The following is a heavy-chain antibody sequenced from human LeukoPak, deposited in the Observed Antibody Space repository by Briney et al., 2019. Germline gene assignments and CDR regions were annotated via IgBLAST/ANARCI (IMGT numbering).Heavy chain of an antibody. CDR3: ARGGWLLYLYYFDY. V-gene: IGHV3-48*01. D-gene: IGHD3-3*01. CDR2: ISSSSSTI. CDR1: GFTFSSYS. Sequence: GGSLRLSCAASGFTFSSYSMNWVRQAPGKGLEWVSYISSSSSTIYYADSGKGRFTISRDNAKNSLYLQMNSLRAEDTAVYYCARGGWLLYLYYFDYWGQGTLVTVSS. J-gene: IGHJ4*02.